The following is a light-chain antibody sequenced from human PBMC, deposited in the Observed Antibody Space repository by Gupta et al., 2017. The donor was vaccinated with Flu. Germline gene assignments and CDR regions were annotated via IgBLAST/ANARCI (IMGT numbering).Light chain of an antibody. J-gene: IGLJ2*01. CDR3: VIYTGGGISS. CDR2: STN. V-gene: IGLV8-61*01. Sequence: TVTLTCGLSSGSFSSDVFPTWYQQPPGQSPTTLMCSTNFRSSGVPDRFSGSILGNRAALTITGAQAEDEADYYCVIYTGGGISSFGGGTKLTVL. CDR1: SGSFSSDVF.